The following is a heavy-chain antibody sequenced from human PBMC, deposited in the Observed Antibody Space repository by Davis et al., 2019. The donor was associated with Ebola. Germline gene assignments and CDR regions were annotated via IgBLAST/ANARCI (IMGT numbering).Heavy chain of an antibody. D-gene: IGHD3-3*01. J-gene: IGHJ4*02. V-gene: IGHV6-1*01. CDR1: GDSVSSNTAA. Sequence: SQTLSLTCAISGDSVSSNTAAWNWIRQSPSRGLKWLGRTYYRSKWFVDYAVSVKSRMTINSDTSKNQFSLKLSSVTAADTAVYYCARGLTYYDFWSGYPPKYYFDSWGQGTLVTVSS. CDR3: ARGLTYYDFWSGYPPKYYFDS. CDR2: TYYRSKWFV.